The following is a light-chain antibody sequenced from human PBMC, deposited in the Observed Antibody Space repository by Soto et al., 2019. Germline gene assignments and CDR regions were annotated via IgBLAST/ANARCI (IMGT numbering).Light chain of an antibody. CDR1: SSDVGSYDS. J-gene: IGLJ1*01. V-gene: IGLV2-14*01. CDR2: DVS. CDR3: SSYTSSSTLYV. Sequence: QSALTQPASVSGSPGQSITISCTGTSSDVGSYDSVSWYQQHPGKVPKLLIYDVSNWPSGVSYRFSGSKSGNTASLTISGLQAEDEADYYCSSYTSSSTLYVFGTGTKLTVL.